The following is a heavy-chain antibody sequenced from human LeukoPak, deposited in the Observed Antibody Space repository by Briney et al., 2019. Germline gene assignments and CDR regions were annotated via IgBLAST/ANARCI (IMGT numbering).Heavy chain of an antibody. J-gene: IGHJ5*02. CDR3: AIDLFGTGHFLPESP. Sequence: PSETLSLTCTVSGGSVSSGNYYWSWIRQPPGKGLEWIGYVYYTGTTNYNPSLRSRVTMSVDTSKNEFPLKLISVTAADTAVYYRAIDLFGTGHFLPESPWGQGTLVTVSS. CDR1: GGSVSSGNYY. CDR2: VYYTGTT. D-gene: IGHD3-10*01. V-gene: IGHV4-61*01.